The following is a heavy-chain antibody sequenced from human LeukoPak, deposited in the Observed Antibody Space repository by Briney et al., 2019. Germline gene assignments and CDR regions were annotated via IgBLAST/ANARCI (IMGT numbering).Heavy chain of an antibody. V-gene: IGHV1-2*04. Sequence: ASVKVSCKASGYTFTGYYMHWVRQAPGQGLEWMGWINPNSGGTNYAQKFQGWVTMTRDTSISTAYMELSRLRSDDTAVYYCARGPRVLRFLEWLPTYFDYWGQGTLVTVSS. CDR2: INPNSGGT. D-gene: IGHD3-3*01. CDR1: GYTFTGYY. CDR3: ARGPRVLRFLEWLPTYFDY. J-gene: IGHJ4*02.